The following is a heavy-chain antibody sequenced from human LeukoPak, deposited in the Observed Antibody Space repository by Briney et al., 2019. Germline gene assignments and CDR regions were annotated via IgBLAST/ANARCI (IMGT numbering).Heavy chain of an antibody. CDR1: GGTFSSYA. J-gene: IGHJ3*02. D-gene: IGHD5-24*01. CDR2: IIPIFGTA. V-gene: IGHV1-69*05. CDR3: ARALQRWLQPHDAIDI. Sequence: SVKVSCKASGGTFSSYAISWVRQAPGQGLEWMGRIIPIFGTANYAQKFQGRVTITTDESTSTAYMELSSLRSEDTAVYYCARALQRWLQPHDAIDIWGQGTMVTVSS.